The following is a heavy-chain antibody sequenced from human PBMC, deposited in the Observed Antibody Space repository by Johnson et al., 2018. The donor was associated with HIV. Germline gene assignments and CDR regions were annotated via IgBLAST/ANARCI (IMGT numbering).Heavy chain of an antibody. J-gene: IGHJ3*02. CDR1: GFTFSSHA. Sequence: VQLVESGGGVVRPGRSLRLSCAASGFTFSSHAMKWVRQAPGKGLEWVAAISSDGSDKYSADSVKGRFTISRDNSKNTLYLQMNSLRAEDTAVYYCARVFYAIFGLGDAFDIWGQGTMVTVSS. CDR2: ISSDGSDK. V-gene: IGHV3-30*04. CDR3: ARVFYAIFGLGDAFDI. D-gene: IGHD3/OR15-3a*01.